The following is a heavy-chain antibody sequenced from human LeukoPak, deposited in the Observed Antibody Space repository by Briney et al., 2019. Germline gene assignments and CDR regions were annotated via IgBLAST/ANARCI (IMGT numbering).Heavy chain of an antibody. CDR2: IYSGGST. D-gene: IGHD3-3*01. V-gene: IGHV3-53*05. CDR3: AKDTSIFGVATLNY. J-gene: IGHJ4*02. CDR1: GLTVSSSY. Sequence: GGSLRLSCAASGLTVSSSYMSWVRQAPGKGLEWVSVIYSGGSTYYADSVKGRFTISRDNSKNTLYLQMNSLRAEDTAVYYCAKDTSIFGVATLNYWGQGTLVTVSS.